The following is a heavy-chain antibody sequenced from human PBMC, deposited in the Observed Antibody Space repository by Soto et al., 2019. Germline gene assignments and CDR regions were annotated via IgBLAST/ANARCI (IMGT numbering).Heavy chain of an antibody. CDR2: IYRTGST. V-gene: IGHV4-4*02. CDR3: ASRDPGTSVDY. CDR1: GGSSTSNNW. D-gene: IGHD1-7*01. Sequence: SETLSLTCAVSGGSSTSNNWWTRVRQPPGQGLEWIGEIYRTGSTNYNQSLKSRVTISLDKSENQFSLKVTSLTAADTAVYYCASRDPGTSVDYWGQGTLVTVSS. J-gene: IGHJ4*02.